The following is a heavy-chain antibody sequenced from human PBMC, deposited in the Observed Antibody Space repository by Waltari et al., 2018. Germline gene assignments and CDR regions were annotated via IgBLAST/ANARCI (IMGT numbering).Heavy chain of an antibody. D-gene: IGHD3-10*01. Sequence: QVQLVESGGGVVQPGRSLRLSCAASGFTFSSYGMPWFRQAPGKGLEWVAVIWYDGSNKYYADSVKGRFTISRDNSKNTLYLQMNSLRAEDTAVYYCAKGYGSGSYQPLDCWGQGTLVTVSS. CDR2: IWYDGSNK. J-gene: IGHJ4*02. CDR1: GFTFSSYG. V-gene: IGHV3-30*18. CDR3: AKGYGSGSYQPLDC.